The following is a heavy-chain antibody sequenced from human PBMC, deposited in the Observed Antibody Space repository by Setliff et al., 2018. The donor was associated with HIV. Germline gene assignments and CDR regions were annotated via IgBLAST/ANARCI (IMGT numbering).Heavy chain of an antibody. CDR2: IYTSGST. CDR1: GDSISSGSYY. V-gene: IGHV4-61*09. Sequence: SETLSLTCTVSGDSISSGSYYWSWIRQPAGKGLEWIGHIYTSGSTNYNPSLKSRVTISVDTSKNQFSLKLSSVTAADTAVYYCARLEYYYYMDVWGNGTTVTVSS. J-gene: IGHJ6*03. CDR3: ARLEYYYYMDV.